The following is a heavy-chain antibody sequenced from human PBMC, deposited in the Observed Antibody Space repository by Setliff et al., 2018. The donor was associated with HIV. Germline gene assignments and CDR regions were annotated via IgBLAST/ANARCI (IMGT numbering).Heavy chain of an antibody. Sequence: GSLRLSCAASGFTFSTYAMSWVRQAPGKGLEWVSAITSTAGTTYYADSVKGRFTVSRDNSKNTLYLQMNSLRAEDTAVYYCARPSLYHNNHGYYDAFDIWGQGTTVTVSS. J-gene: IGHJ3*02. CDR2: ITSTAGTT. CDR3: ARPSLYHNNHGYYDAFDI. CDR1: GFTFSTYA. V-gene: IGHV3-23*01. D-gene: IGHD3-22*01.